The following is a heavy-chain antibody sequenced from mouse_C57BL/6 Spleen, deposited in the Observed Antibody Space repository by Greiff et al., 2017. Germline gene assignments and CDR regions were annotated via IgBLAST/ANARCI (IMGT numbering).Heavy chain of an antibody. Sequence: EVQRVESGGGLVQPGGSLSLSCAASGFTFTDYYMSWVRQPPGQALEWLGFIRNKANGYTTEYSASVKGRFTISRDNSQSILYLQMNALRAEDGATYYCARFISYAMDYWGQGTSVTVSS. V-gene: IGHV7-3*01. CDR1: GFTFTDYY. CDR2: IRNKANGYTT. CDR3: ARFISYAMDY. J-gene: IGHJ4*01.